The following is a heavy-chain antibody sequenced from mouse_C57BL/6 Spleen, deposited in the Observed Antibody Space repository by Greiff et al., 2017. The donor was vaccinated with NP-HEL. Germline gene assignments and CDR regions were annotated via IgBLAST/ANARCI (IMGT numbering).Heavy chain of an antibody. V-gene: IGHV2-2*01. Sequence: VKLVESGPGLVQPSQSLSITCTVSGFSLTSYGVHWVRQSPGKGLEWLGVIWSGGSTDYNAAFISRLSISKDNSKSQVFFKMNSLQADDTAIYYCARKAYPYYYAMDYWGQGTSVTVSS. CDR3: ARKAYPYYYAMDY. J-gene: IGHJ4*01. CDR2: IWSGGST. CDR1: GFSLTSYG.